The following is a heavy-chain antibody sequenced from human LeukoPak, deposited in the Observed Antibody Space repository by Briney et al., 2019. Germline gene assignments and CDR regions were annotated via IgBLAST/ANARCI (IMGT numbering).Heavy chain of an antibody. CDR3: ARDQRTGRFDY. V-gene: IGHV3-23*01. J-gene: IGHJ4*02. Sequence: PGGSLRLSCAASGVPFSSYAMSWVRQAPGKGLEWVSTLSGNGGSTYYADSVKGRFTISRDNSKNTLYLQLNSLRAEDTAVYYCARDQRTGRFDYWGQGTLVTVSS. CDR1: GVPFSSYA. CDR2: LSGNGGST. D-gene: IGHD3/OR15-3a*01.